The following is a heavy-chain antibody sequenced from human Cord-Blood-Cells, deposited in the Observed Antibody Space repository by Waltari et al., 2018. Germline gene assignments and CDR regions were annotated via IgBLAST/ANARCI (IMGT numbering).Heavy chain of an antibody. CDR2: IYYSGST. CDR3: AREASGIDY. D-gene: IGHD1-26*01. CDR1: GGSISSYY. V-gene: IGHV4-59*01. Sequence: QVQLQESGPGLVKPSETLSLTCTVTGGSISSYYWSWIRQPPGKGLEWIGYIYYSGSTNYNPSRKSRVTISVDTSKNQFSLKLSSVTAADTAVYYCAREASGIDYWGQGTLVTVSS. J-gene: IGHJ4*02.